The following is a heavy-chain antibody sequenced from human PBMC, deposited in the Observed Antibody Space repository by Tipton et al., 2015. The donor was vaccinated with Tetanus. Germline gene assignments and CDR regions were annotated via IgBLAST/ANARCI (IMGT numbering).Heavy chain of an antibody. CDR3: AKDNGTYYYDSSGYYH. D-gene: IGHD3-22*01. V-gene: IGHV3-23*01. CDR2: ISGSGGST. J-gene: IGHJ5*02. CDR1: GFTFSSYA. Sequence: TASGFTFSSYAMSWVRQAPGKGLEWVSAISGSGGSTYYADSVKGRFTISRDNSKNTLYLQMNSLRAEDTAVYYCAKDNGTYYYDSSGYYHWGQGTLVTVSS.